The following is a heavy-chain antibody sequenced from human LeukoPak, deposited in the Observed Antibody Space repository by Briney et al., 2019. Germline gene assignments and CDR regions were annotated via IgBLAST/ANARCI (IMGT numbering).Heavy chain of an antibody. CDR2: ISGSGGDT. J-gene: IGHJ4*02. CDR1: GFTFSSYA. V-gene: IGHV3-23*01. Sequence: PGGSLRLSCAASGFTFSSYAMSWVRQAPGKGLEWVSAISGSGGDTYYANSVKGRFTISRDNSKNTLYLQMVSLRAEDTAVYYCARQLYGSQIITALWGQGTLVTVSS. D-gene: IGHD1-1*01. CDR3: ARQLYGSQIITAL.